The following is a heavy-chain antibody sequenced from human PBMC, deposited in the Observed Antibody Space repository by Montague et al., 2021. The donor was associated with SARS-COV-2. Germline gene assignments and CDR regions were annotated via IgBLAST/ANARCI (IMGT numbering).Heavy chain of an antibody. V-gene: IGHV4-61*01. D-gene: IGHD6-6*01. CDR2: TYYTGHT. CDR1: GASVASGNFY. CDR3: ARSRANVPSRPGFDY. J-gene: IGHJ4*02. Sequence: SETLSLTCIVSGASVASGNFYWSWIRQPPGKGLEWIGYTYYTGHTNYNPSLESRVTMPVDPSKNQFSLTLTSVTAADTAVYYCARSRANVPSRPGFDYWGQGALVTVSS.